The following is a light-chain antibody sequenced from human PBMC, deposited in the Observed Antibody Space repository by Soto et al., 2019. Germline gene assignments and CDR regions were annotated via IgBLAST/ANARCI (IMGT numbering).Light chain of an antibody. J-gene: IGLJ3*02. Sequence: QSVLTQPPSVSEAPRQRVTISCSGSSSNIGNNGVNWYQQVPGKAPQLLIYYDDLLPSGVSDRFSGAKSGTSASLAISGLQSEDEADYYCASRDDSLNGGVFGGGTKLTVL. CDR3: ASRDDSLNGGV. CDR1: SSNIGNNG. CDR2: YDD. V-gene: IGLV1-36*01.